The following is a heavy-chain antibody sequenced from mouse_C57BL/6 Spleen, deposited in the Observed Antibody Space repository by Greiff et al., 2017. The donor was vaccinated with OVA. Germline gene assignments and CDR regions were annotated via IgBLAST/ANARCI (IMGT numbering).Heavy chain of an antibody. CDR2: ISYDGSN. CDR1: GYSITSGYY. Sequence: DVKLQESGPGLVKPSQSLSLTCSVTGYSITSGYYWNWIRQFLGNKLEWMGYISYDGSNNYNPSLKNRISITRDTSKNQFFLKLNSVTTEDTATYYCARDPNWDVGYWGQGTTLTVSA. CDR3: ARDPNWDVGY. D-gene: IGHD4-1*01. V-gene: IGHV3-6*01. J-gene: IGHJ2*01.